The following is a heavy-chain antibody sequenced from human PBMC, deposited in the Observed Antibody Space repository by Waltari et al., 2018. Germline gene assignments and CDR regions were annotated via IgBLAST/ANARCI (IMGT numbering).Heavy chain of an antibody. CDR1: GGSISSGGYY. J-gene: IGHJ4*02. V-gene: IGHV4-30-2*01. CDR2: IYHSGST. D-gene: IGHD6-13*01. Sequence: QVQLQESGPGLVKPSQTLSLTCTVSGGSISSGGYYWSWIRQPPGKGLEWIGYIYHSGSTYYNPSLKSRVTISVDRSKNQFSLKLSSVTAADTAVYYCARVSSIAAAGTGLFDYWGQGTLVTVSS. CDR3: ARVSSIAAAGTGLFDY.